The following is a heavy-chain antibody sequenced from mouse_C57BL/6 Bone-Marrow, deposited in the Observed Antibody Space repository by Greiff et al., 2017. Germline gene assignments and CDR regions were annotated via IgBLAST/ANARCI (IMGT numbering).Heavy chain of an antibody. CDR3: VGTMGETIDY. V-gene: IGHV10-1*01. CDR2: IRSKSNNYAT. CDR1: GFSFNTYA. Sequence: EVKLVESGGGLVQPKGSLKLSCAASGFSFNTYAMNWVRQAPGKGLEWVARIRSKSNNYATYYADSVKDRFTISRDDSESMLYLQMKNLKTEDTAMYYCVGTMGETIDYWGQGTTLTVSS. D-gene: IGHD4-1*01. J-gene: IGHJ2*01.